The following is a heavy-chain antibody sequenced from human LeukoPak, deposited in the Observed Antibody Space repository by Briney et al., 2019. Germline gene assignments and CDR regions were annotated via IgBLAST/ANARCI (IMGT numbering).Heavy chain of an antibody. CDR2: ISSSSSTI. CDR1: GFTFSSYS. V-gene: IGHV3-48*01. J-gene: IGHJ3*02. Sequence: PGGSLRLSCAASGFTFSSYSMNWVRQAPGKGLEWVSYISSSSSTIYYADSVKGRFTISRDNAKNSLYLQMNSLRAEDTAVYYCARTTLRYCSSTSCYRKGAFDIWGQGTMVTVSS. D-gene: IGHD2-2*01. CDR3: ARTTLRYCSSTSCYRKGAFDI.